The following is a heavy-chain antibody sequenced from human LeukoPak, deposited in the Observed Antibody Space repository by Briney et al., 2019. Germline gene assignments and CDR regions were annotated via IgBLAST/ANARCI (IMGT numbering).Heavy chain of an antibody. Sequence: GGSLRLSCAASGFTFSSYAMSWVRQAPGKGLEWVSAISGSGGSTYYADSVKGRFTISRDNSKNTLYLQMNSLRAEDTAVYYCAKGQLYSSGWPRADYWGQGTLVTVSS. J-gene: IGHJ4*02. CDR3: AKGQLYSSGWPRADY. CDR1: GFTFSSYA. CDR2: ISGSGGST. D-gene: IGHD6-19*01. V-gene: IGHV3-23*01.